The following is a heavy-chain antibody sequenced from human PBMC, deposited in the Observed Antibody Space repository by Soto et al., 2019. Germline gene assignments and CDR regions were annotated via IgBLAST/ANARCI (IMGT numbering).Heavy chain of an antibody. Sequence: SETLSLTCAVYGGSFSGYYWSWIRQPPGKGLEWIGEINHSGSTNYNPSLKSRVTISVDTSKNQFSLKLSSVTAADTAVYYCARGRVLVVVAATGGASYYGMDVWGQGTTVTVSS. D-gene: IGHD2-15*01. CDR3: ARGRVLVVVAATGGASYYGMDV. CDR2: INHSGST. J-gene: IGHJ6*02. V-gene: IGHV4-34*01. CDR1: GGSFSGYY.